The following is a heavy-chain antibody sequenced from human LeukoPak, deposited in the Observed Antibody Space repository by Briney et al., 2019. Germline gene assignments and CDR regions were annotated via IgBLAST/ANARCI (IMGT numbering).Heavy chain of an antibody. Sequence: SETLSLTCAVYGGSFSGYYWSWIRQPPGKGLEWIGEINRSGSTNYNPSLKSRVTISVDTSKNQFSLKLSSVTAADTAVYYCARVHYDFWSGYYYFDYWGQGTLVTVSS. J-gene: IGHJ4*02. CDR3: ARVHYDFWSGYYYFDY. V-gene: IGHV4-34*01. D-gene: IGHD3-3*01. CDR2: INRSGST. CDR1: GGSFSGYY.